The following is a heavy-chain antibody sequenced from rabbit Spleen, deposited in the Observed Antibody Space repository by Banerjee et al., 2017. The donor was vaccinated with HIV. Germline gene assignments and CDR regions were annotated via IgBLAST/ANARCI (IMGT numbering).Heavy chain of an antibody. Sequence: QEQLVESGGGLVQPEGSLTLTCTASGFSFSPVNWIYWVRQAPGKGLEWIGTIYAGSTGTTDYARWAKGRFTISKTSSTTVTLQMTSLTAADTATYFCARDCSGGISYYFNLWGPGTLVTVS. V-gene: IGHV1S45*01. CDR3: ARDCSGGISYYFNL. CDR1: GFSFSPVNW. J-gene: IGHJ4*01. CDR2: IYAGSTGTT. D-gene: IGHD1-1*01.